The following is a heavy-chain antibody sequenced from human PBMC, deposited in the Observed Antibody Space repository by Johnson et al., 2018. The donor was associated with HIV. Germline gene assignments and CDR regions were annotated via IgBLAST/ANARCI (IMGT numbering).Heavy chain of an antibody. CDR1: GFTFDDYG. J-gene: IGHJ3*02. V-gene: IGHV3-30*02. D-gene: IGHD1-1*01. CDR3: AKGRSSTPWEHAFDI. CDR2: IWYDGSNK. Sequence: QVQLVESGGGIVRPGGSLRLSCAASGFTFDDYGMSWVRQAPGKGLAWVAVIWYDGSNKYYADSVKGRFTISRDNSKNTLYLQMNSLRGEDTAVYYCAKGRSSTPWEHAFDIWGQGTMVTVSS.